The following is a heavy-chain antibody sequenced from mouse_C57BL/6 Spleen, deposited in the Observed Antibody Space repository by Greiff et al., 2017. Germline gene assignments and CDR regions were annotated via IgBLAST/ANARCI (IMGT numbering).Heavy chain of an antibody. Sequence: EVHLVESGGDLVKPGGSLKLSCAASGFTFSSYGMSWVRQTPDKRLEWVATISSGGSYTYYPDSVKGRFTISRDNAKNTLYLQMSSLKSEDTAMDYCARQRDIVTSYYFDYWGQGTTHTVSS. J-gene: IGHJ2*01. CDR3: ARQRDIVTSYYFDY. V-gene: IGHV5-6*01. D-gene: IGHD2-5*01. CDR2: ISSGGSYT. CDR1: GFTFSSYG.